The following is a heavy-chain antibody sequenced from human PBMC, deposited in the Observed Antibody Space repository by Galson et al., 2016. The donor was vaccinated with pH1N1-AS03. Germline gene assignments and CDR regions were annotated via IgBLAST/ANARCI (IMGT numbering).Heavy chain of an antibody. V-gene: IGHV1-18*04. CDR2: ITGDNRKT. CDR3: ARGDGNSWHNWFDT. D-gene: IGHD6-13*01. Sequence: SVKVSCKASGYTFLSYAISWARQAPGQRLEWMGWITGDNRKTKHSPKFQGRVAMNADTVTDTAYMELSSLRSDDTAVYYCARGDGNSWHNWFDTWGQGTLVSVSS. J-gene: IGHJ5*02. CDR1: GYTFLSYA.